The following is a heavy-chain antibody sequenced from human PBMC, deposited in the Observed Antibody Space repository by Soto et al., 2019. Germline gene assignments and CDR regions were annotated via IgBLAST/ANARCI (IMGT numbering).Heavy chain of an antibody. Sequence: PSQTLPLTCAISGDSVSSNSAAWNWIRQSPSRGLEWLGRTYYRSKWYNDYAVSVKSRITINPDTSKNQFSLQLNSVTPEDTAVYYCARGDCGGDCYSTYPLDDWGQGTLVTLSS. CDR1: GDSVSSNSAA. CDR3: ARGDCGGDCYSTYPLDD. V-gene: IGHV6-1*01. CDR2: TYYRSKWYN. J-gene: IGHJ4*02. D-gene: IGHD2-21*02.